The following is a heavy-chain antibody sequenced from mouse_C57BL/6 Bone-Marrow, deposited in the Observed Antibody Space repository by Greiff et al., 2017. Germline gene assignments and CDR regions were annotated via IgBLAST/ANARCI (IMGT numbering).Heavy chain of an antibody. CDR2: IRLKSDNYAT. V-gene: IGHV6-3*01. J-gene: IGHJ2*01. CDR3: TGLTGLLGY. CDR1: GFTFSNYW. D-gene: IGHD4-1*01. Sequence: EVQRVESGGGLVQPGGSMKLSCVASGFTFSNYWMNWVRQSPEKGLEWVAQIRLKSDNYATNYAESVKGRFTISRDDSKSSVYLQMNNLRAEDTGIYYCTGLTGLLGYWGQGTTLTVSS.